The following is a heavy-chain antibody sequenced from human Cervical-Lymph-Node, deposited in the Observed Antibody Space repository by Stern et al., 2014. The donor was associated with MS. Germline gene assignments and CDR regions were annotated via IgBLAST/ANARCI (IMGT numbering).Heavy chain of an antibody. CDR1: GFTFSSYG. Sequence: VHLVESGGGVVQPGRSLRLSCAASGFTFSSYGMHWVRQAPGKGLEWVAVISYDGSNKYYADSVKGRFTISRDNSKNTLYLQMNSLRAEDTAVYYCAKDSGRGRSIDYWGQGTLVTVSS. D-gene: IGHD6-13*01. CDR2: ISYDGSNK. CDR3: AKDSGRGRSIDY. J-gene: IGHJ4*02. V-gene: IGHV3-30*18.